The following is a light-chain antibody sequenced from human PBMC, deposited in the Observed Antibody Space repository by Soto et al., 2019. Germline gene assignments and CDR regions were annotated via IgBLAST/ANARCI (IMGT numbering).Light chain of an antibody. CDR2: GVS. V-gene: IGKV3-15*01. CDR1: QSVNNN. J-gene: IGKJ1*01. Sequence: EMVMTRSRSTLYVSPGQRATLSCRASQSVNNNLAWYQHKPSQAPRLLIHGVSTRATAIPARFSGSGSGTEFTLTISSLQSEDFAVYYCQQYNNWRTFGQGTKVAIK. CDR3: QQYNNWRT.